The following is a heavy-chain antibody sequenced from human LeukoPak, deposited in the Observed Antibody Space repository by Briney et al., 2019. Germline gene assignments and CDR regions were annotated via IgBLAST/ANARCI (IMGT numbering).Heavy chain of an antibody. Sequence: SQTLSLTCAVSGGSSRSGDYFWSWIRQPPGKGLERIGHIHYSRNTYYNPSLNSRVSISVHTSQNQFSLKLSSVTAADTAVYYCARENNHYGGKKAFDYWGQGTLVTVSS. J-gene: IGHJ4*02. CDR3: ARENNHYGGKKAFDY. CDR1: GGSSRSGDYF. D-gene: IGHD4-23*01. CDR2: IHYSRNT. V-gene: IGHV4-30-4*01.